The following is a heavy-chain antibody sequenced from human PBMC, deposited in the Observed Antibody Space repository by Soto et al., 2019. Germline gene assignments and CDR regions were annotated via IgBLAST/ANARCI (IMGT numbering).Heavy chain of an antibody. V-gene: IGHV4-34*01. CDR1: GFTFSSYS. D-gene: IGHD3-22*01. Sequence: GSLRLSCAASGFTFSSYSMNWVRQPPGKGLEWIGEINHSGSTNYNPSLKSRVTISVDTSKNQFSLKLSSVTAADTAVYYCARHPLLLRRFDYWGQGTLVTVSS. CDR2: INHSGST. CDR3: ARHPLLLRRFDY. J-gene: IGHJ4*02.